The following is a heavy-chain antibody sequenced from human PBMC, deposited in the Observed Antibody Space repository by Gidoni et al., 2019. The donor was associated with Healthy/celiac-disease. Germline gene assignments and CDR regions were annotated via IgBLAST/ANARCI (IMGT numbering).Heavy chain of an antibody. J-gene: IGHJ4*02. CDR2: ITHSGST. Sequence: QVQLQQWGAGLLKPSETLSLTCAVYGGSFSGYYWRWIRQPPGKGLEWIGEITHSGSTNYNPSLKSRVTISVDTSKNQFSLKLSSVTAADTAVYYCARGPSGYCSGGSCYSYYFDYWGQGTLVTVSS. V-gene: IGHV4-34*01. CDR3: ARGPSGYCSGGSCYSYYFDY. D-gene: IGHD2-15*01. CDR1: GGSFSGYY.